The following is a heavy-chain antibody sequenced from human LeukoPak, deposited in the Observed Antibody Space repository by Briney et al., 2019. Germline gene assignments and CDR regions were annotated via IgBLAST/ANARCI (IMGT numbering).Heavy chain of an antibody. D-gene: IGHD5-18*01. CDR1: GFTFSSYE. Sequence: GGSLRLSCAASGFTFSSYEMNWVRQAPGKGLEWVSYISTSGSSIYYADSVKGRFTISRDNPKNSLYLQMNSLRAEDTAVYYCARGDTAMLIGAFDIWGQGTMVTVSS. J-gene: IGHJ3*02. CDR2: ISTSGSSI. V-gene: IGHV3-48*03. CDR3: ARGDTAMLIGAFDI.